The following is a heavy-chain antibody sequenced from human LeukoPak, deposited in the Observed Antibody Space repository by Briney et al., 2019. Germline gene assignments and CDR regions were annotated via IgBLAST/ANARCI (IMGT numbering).Heavy chain of an antibody. J-gene: IGHJ4*02. CDR2: ISYDGSNK. CDR1: GFTFSSYG. Sequence: GGSLRLSCAASGFTFSSYGMHWVRQAAGKGLEWVAVISYDGSNKYYADSVKGRFTISRDNSKNSLYLQMNSLRAEDTDVYYCAKVAARYYYDSSGYSDYWGQGTLVTVSS. D-gene: IGHD3-22*01. CDR3: AKVAARYYYDSSGYSDY. V-gene: IGHV3-30*18.